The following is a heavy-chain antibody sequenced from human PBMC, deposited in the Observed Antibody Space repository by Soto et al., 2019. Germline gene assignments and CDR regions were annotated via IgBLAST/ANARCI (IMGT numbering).Heavy chain of an antibody. Sequence: SLSQSCAASGVTISSYSMNWVRQAPGKGLEWVSYISPSSGNIHYADSVKGRFTISRDNAKISLYLQMDSLRGEDTAVYYCARAAYNSGPGYWGQGTLVTVSS. D-gene: IGHD5-12*01. CDR1: GVTISSYS. CDR3: ARAAYNSGPGY. CDR2: ISPSSGNI. V-gene: IGHV3-48*01. J-gene: IGHJ4*02.